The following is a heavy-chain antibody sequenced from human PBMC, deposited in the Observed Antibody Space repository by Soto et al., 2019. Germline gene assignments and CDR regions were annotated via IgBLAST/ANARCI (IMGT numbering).Heavy chain of an antibody. V-gene: IGHV4-30-2*01. CDR2: IYHSGST. Sequence: KASETLSLTCAVSGGSISSGGYSWSWIRQPPGKGLEWIGYIYHSGSTYYNPSLKSRVTISVDRSKNQFSLKLSSVTAADTAVYYCARDVAGYGSGSYSHWGQGTLVTVSS. CDR1: GGSISSGGYS. J-gene: IGHJ4*02. CDR3: ARDVAGYGSGSYSH. D-gene: IGHD3-10*01.